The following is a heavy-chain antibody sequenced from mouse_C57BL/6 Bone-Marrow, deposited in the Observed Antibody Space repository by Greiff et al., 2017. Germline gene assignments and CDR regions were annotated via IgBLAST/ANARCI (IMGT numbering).Heavy chain of an antibody. J-gene: IGHJ1*03. D-gene: IGHD2-1*01. V-gene: IGHV5-4*03. CDR1: GFTFSSYA. CDR2: ISDGGSYT. CDR3: ARGYGNYWYFDV. Sequence: EVMLVESGGGLVKPGGSLKLSCAASGFTFSSYAMSWVRQTPEKRLEWVATISDGGSYTYYPDNVKGRFTISRDNAKNNLYLQMSHLKSEDTAIYDCARGYGNYWYFDVWGTGTTVTVSS.